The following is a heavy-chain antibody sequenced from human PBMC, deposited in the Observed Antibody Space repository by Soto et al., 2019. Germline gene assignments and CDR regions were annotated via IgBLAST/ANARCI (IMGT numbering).Heavy chain of an antibody. CDR3: ANPPRY. CDR1: GGTFSSYT. CDR2: IIPISGIA. J-gene: IGHJ4*02. Sequence: QVQLVQSGAEVKKPGSSVKVSCKASGGTFSSYTISWVRQAPGQGLEWMGRIIPISGIANHAQKFQGRVTITADKSTGTAYIELSSLRSEDTAVYYCANPPRYWGQGTLVTVSS. V-gene: IGHV1-69*02.